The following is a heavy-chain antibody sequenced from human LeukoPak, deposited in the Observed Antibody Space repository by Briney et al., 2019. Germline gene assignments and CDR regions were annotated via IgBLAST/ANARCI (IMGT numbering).Heavy chain of an antibody. J-gene: IGHJ4*02. V-gene: IGHV3-7*01. CDR3: ARDGGNFDY. CDR1: GFTFSGYW. CDR2: IKQDGSEK. Sequence: GGSLRLSCAASGFTFSGYWMSWVRQAPGKGLKWVANIKQDGSEKYYVDSVKGRFTISRDNAKNSLYLQMNSLRAEDTAVYYCARDGGNFDYWGQGTLVTVSS. D-gene: IGHD4-23*01.